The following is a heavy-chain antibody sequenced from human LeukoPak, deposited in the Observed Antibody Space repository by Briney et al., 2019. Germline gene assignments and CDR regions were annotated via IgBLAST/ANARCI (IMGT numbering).Heavy chain of an antibody. V-gene: IGHV4-4*07. D-gene: IGHD3-3*01. Sequence: LSETLSLTCTVSGGSTSNYFCTWLRQSAGKGLEWIGRIHTSGSTNYNPSLKSRVSMSVDTSKNQFSLKLSSVTPADTAVYYCARDPEGHGYYFDYWGQGALVTVSS. J-gene: IGHJ4*02. CDR2: IHTSGST. CDR1: GGSTSNYF. CDR3: ARDPEGHGYYFDY.